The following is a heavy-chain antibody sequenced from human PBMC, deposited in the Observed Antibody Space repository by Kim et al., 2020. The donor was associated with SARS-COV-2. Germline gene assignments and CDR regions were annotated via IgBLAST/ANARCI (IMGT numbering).Heavy chain of an antibody. V-gene: IGHV3-33*01. CDR1: GFTFSSYG. J-gene: IGHJ4*02. CDR3: ARDLDTAMFDY. CDR2: IWYDGSNK. Sequence: GGSLRLSCAASGFTFSSYGMHWVRQAPGKGLEWVAVIWYDGSNKYYADSVKGRFTISRDNSKNTLYLQMNSLRAEDTAVYYCARDLDTAMFDYWGQGTLVTVSS. D-gene: IGHD5-18*01.